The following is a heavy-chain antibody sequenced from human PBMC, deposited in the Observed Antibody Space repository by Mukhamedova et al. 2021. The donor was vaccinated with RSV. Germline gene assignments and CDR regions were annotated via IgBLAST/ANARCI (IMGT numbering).Heavy chain of an antibody. D-gene: IGHD3-16*01. V-gene: IGHV3-73*01. Sequence: TGYAASVKGRFTISRDDSKNTAYLQMNSLKTEDTAVYYCTTPYSYADYMDVWGKGTTVTVSS. CDR3: TTPYSYADYMDV. J-gene: IGHJ6*03. CDR2: T.